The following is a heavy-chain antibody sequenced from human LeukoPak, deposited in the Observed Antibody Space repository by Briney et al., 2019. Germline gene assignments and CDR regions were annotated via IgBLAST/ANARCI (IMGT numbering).Heavy chain of an antibody. Sequence: SETLSLTCTVSGGSISSSSYYWGWIRQPPGKGLEWIGSIYYSGSTYYNPSLKSRVTISVDTSKNQFSLKLSSVTAADTAVYYCARRTQLADAFDIWGQGTMVTVSS. J-gene: IGHJ3*02. D-gene: IGHD6-6*01. CDR2: IYYSGST. CDR3: ARRTQLADAFDI. CDR1: GGSISSSSYY. V-gene: IGHV4-39*01.